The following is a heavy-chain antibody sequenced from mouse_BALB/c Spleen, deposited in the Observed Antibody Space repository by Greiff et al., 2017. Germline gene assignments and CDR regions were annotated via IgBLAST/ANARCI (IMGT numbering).Heavy chain of an antibody. V-gene: IGHV5-6*01. Sequence: EVKVVESGGDLVKPGGSLKLSCAASGFTFSSYGMSWVRQTPDKRLEWVATISSGGSYTYYPDSVKGRFTISRDNAKNTLYLQMSSLKSEDTAMYYCARHRDGNYGFDYWGQGTTLTVSS. CDR1: GFTFSSYG. J-gene: IGHJ2*01. CDR2: ISSGGSYT. D-gene: IGHD2-1*01. CDR3: ARHRDGNYGFDY.